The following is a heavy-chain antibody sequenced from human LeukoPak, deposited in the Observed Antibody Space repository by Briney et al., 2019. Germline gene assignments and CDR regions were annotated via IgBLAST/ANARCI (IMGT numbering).Heavy chain of an antibody. CDR1: GGSFSGYY. Sequence: SETLSLTCAVYGGSFSGYYWSWIRQPPGKGLEWIGEINHSGSTNYNPSLKSRVTISVDTSKNQFSLKLSSVTAADTAVYYCARASRDRYNWSYYYYYMDVWGKGTTVTVSS. CDR3: ARASRDRYNWSYYYYYMDV. CDR2: INHSGST. D-gene: IGHD5-24*01. V-gene: IGHV4-34*01. J-gene: IGHJ6*03.